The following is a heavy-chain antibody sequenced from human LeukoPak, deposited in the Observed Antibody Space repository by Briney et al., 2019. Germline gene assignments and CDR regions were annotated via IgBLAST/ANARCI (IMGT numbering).Heavy chain of an antibody. J-gene: IGHJ6*04. D-gene: IGHD3-10*02. CDR3: AELGITMIGGV. CDR2: IHYDSSTE. CDR1: GFAFSSYG. V-gene: IGHV3-30*02. Sequence: GGSLRLSCAASGFAFSSYGMHWVRQAPGKGLEWVAYIHYDSSTEDYADSVKGRFTISRDNSKNTLFLQMNSLRAEDTAVYYCAELGITMIGGVWGKGTTVTISS.